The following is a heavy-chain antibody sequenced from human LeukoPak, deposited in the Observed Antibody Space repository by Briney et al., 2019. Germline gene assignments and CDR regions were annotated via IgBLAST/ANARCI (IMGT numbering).Heavy chain of an antibody. D-gene: IGHD2-15*01. CDR2: IWYDGSNK. CDR1: GFTFSNYA. Sequence: GGSLRLSCAASGFTFSNYAMIWVRQAPGKGLEWVAVIWYDGSNKYYADSVKGRFTISRDNSKNTLYLQMNSLRAEDTAVYYCAKNAIAANFYYYGMDVWGQGTTVTVSS. J-gene: IGHJ6*02. V-gene: IGHV3-33*06. CDR3: AKNAIAANFYYYGMDV.